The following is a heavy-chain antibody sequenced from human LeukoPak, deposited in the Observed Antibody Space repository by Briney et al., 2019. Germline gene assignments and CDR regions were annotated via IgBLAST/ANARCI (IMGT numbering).Heavy chain of an antibody. Sequence: PGGSLRLSCAASGFTFSSYSMNWVRQAPGKGLEWVSSISSSNSYIYYADSVKGRFTISRDNSKNTLYLQMNSLRAEDTAVYYCAKDRYDILTFDYWGQGTLVTVSS. J-gene: IGHJ4*02. CDR1: GFTFSSYS. CDR3: AKDRYDILTFDY. CDR2: ISSSNSYI. D-gene: IGHD3-9*01. V-gene: IGHV3-21*01.